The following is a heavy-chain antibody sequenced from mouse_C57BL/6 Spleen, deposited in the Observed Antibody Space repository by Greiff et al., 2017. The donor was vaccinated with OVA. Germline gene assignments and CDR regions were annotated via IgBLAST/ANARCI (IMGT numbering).Heavy chain of an antibody. J-gene: IGHJ3*01. CDR3: ARDLVAY. CDR2: ISDGGSYT. Sequence: EVQRVESGGGLVKPGGSLKLSCAASGFTFSSYAMYWVRQTPEKRLEWVATISDGGSYTYYPDNVKGRFTISRANAKNNLYRQMSHLKSEDTAMYYCARDLVAYWGQGTLVTVSA. CDR1: GFTFSSYA. D-gene: IGHD1-1*02. V-gene: IGHV5-4*01.